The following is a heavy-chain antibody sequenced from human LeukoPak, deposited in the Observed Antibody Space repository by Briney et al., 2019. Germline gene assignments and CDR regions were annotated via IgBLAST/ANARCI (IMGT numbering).Heavy chain of an antibody. D-gene: IGHD3-16*01. Sequence: GGSLRLSCAASPGITFSDYWMNWVRQAPGKGLEWVAIIRQDGRETLYLDSVKGRFTISRDNAKNSLYLQMNSLRAEDTALYYCASGRQLGYWGQGTLVTVSS. CDR2: IRQDGRET. J-gene: IGHJ4*02. V-gene: IGHV3-7*01. CDR1: PGITFSDYW. CDR3: ASGRQLGY.